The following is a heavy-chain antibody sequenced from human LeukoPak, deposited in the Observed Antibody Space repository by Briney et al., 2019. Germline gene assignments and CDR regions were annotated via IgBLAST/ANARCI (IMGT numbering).Heavy chain of an antibody. D-gene: IGHD6-19*01. CDR3: ARSIAVAGGVGAFDI. J-gene: IGHJ3*02. CDR2: IYYSGST. V-gene: IGHV4-59*01. CDR1: GGSISSYY. Sequence: SETLSLTCTVSGGSISSYYWSWIRQPPGKGLEWIGYIYYSGSTNYNPSLKSRVTISVDTSKNQFSLKLSSVTAADTAVYYCARSIAVAGGVGAFDIWGQGTMVTVSS.